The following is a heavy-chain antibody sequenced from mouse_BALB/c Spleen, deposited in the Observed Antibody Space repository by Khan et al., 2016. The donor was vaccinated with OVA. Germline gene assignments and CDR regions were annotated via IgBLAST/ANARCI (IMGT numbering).Heavy chain of an antibody. V-gene: IGHV5-17*02. CDR1: GFTFSSFG. D-gene: IGHD1-1*01. J-gene: IGHJ4*01. CDR2: ISSGSSTI. CDR3: ARSTSLVARAMDY. Sequence: EVELVESGGGLVQPGGSRKLSCAASGFTFSSFGMHWVRQAPEKGLEWVAYISSGSSTIFYADTVKGRFTIYRDNPKNTLYLQMTRLRAEDTAMYDGARSTSLVARAMDYWGQGTSVTVSS.